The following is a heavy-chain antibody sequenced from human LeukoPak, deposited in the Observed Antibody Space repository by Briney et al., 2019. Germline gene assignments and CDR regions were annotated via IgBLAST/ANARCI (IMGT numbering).Heavy chain of an antibody. CDR3: ARDRGVEYSSAFDY. J-gene: IGHJ4*02. D-gene: IGHD6-6*01. CDR2: INPNSGGT. V-gene: IGHV1-2*02. Sequence: ASVKVSCKASGYTFTGYYMHWVRQAPGQGLEWMGWINPNSGGTNYAQKFQGRVTVTRDTSISTAYMELSRLRSDDTAVYYCARDRGVEYSSAFDYWGQGTLVTVSS. CDR1: GYTFTGYY.